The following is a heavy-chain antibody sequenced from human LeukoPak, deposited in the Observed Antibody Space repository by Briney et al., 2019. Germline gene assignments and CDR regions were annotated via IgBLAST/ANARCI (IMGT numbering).Heavy chain of an antibody. D-gene: IGHD6-19*01. Sequence: PGGSLRLSCAASGFTFTNYGMHWVRQAPGKGLEWVSYISSSGSTIYYADSVKGRFTISRDNAKNSLYLQMNSLRAEDTAVYYCARGGIAVAGTVGYWGQGTLVTVSS. CDR1: GFTFTNYG. CDR3: ARGGIAVAGTVGY. J-gene: IGHJ4*02. V-gene: IGHV3-48*04. CDR2: ISSSGSTI.